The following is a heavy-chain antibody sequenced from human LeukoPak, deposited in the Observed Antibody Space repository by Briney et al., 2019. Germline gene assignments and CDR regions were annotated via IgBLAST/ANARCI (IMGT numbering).Heavy chain of an antibody. V-gene: IGHV3-21*01. J-gene: IGHJ4*02. CDR1: GFTFTSYI. CDR3: ARAPAYYYDSSGLN. Sequence: GGALRLSCVASGFTFTSYIMNWVRPAPGTRLEWVSSISSSSSYIYYADSVKGRFTISRDNAKNSLYLQMNSLRAEDTAVYYCARAPAYYYDSSGLNWGQGTLVTVSS. CDR2: ISSSSSYI. D-gene: IGHD3-22*01.